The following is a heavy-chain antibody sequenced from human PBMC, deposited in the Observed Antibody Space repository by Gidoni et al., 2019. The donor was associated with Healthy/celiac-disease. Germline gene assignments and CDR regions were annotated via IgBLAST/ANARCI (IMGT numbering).Heavy chain of an antibody. CDR1: GGSFSGYY. V-gene: IGHV4-34*01. J-gene: IGHJ4*02. Sequence: QVQLQQWGAGLLKPSETLSLTCAVYGGSFSGYYWSWIRQPPGKGLEWIGEINHSGSTNYNPSLKSRVTISVDTSKNQFSLKLSSVTAADTAVYYCARARVSSGYYSLAAYFDYWGQGTLVTVSS. D-gene: IGHD3-22*01. CDR2: INHSGST. CDR3: ARARVSSGYYSLAAYFDY.